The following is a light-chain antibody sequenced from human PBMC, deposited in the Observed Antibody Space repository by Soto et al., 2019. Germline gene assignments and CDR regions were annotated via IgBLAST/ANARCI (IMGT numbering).Light chain of an antibody. Sequence: QSALTQPPSASGSTGQSVTISCTGTSSDVGGYNYVSWYQQHPGKAPKLMIYEVSKRPSGVPDRFSGSKSGNTASLTVSGLQAEDEADYYCSSYAGSNNPYLFGTGTKLTVL. V-gene: IGLV2-8*01. J-gene: IGLJ1*01. CDR2: EVS. CDR3: SSYAGSNNPYL. CDR1: SSDVGGYNY.